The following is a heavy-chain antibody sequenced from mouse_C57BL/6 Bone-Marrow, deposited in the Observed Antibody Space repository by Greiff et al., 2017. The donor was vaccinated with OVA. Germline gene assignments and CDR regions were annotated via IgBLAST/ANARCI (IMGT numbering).Heavy chain of an antibody. D-gene: IGHD1-1*01. CDR1: GYTFTSYG. CDR3: AREGDYYGSSFTAYYAMDY. Sequence: VKLQQSGAELARPGASVKLSCKASGYTFTSYGISWVKQRTGQGLEWIGEIYPRSGNTYYNEKFKGKATLTADKSSSTAYMELRSLTSEDSAVYFCAREGDYYGSSFTAYYAMDYWGQGTSVTVSS. J-gene: IGHJ4*01. V-gene: IGHV1-81*01. CDR2: IYPRSGNT.